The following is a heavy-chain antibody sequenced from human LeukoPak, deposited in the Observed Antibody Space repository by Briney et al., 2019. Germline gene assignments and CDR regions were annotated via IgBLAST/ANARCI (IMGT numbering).Heavy chain of an antibody. J-gene: IGHJ4*02. CDR2: IVPISGTA. D-gene: IGHD6-19*01. Sequence: SVKVSCKASGGTFISYVISWVRQAPGQGLEWMGGIVPISGTANYAQKFQGRVTITADESTSTAYMELSSLRSEDTAVYYCASSPRSSGRKGGFDYWGQGTLVTVSS. CDR3: ASSPRSSGRKGGFDY. V-gene: IGHV1-69*13. CDR1: GGTFISYV.